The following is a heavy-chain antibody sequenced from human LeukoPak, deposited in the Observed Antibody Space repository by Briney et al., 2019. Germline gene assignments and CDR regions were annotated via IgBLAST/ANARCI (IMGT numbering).Heavy chain of an antibody. V-gene: IGHV3-23*01. CDR1: GFTFSSYA. J-gene: IGHJ4*02. CDR3: AKQLGYCSDGSCYFPY. CDR2: ISNNGGYT. Sequence: GGSLRLSCAASGFTFSSYAMGWVRQAPGKGLEWVSAISNNGGYTYYADSVQGRFTISRDNSKSTLCLQMNSLRAEDTAVYYCAKQLGYCSDGSCYFPYWGQGTLVTVSS. D-gene: IGHD2-15*01.